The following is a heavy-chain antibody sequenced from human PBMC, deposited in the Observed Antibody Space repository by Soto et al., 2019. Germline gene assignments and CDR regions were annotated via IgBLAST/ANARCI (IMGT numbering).Heavy chain of an antibody. CDR3: AKDFWDIVVVPAAIDY. J-gene: IGHJ4*02. D-gene: IGHD2-2*01. V-gene: IGHV3-23*01. CDR2: ISGSGGST. Sequence: GGSLRLSCAASGFTFSSYAMSWVRQAPGKGLEWVSAISGSGGSTYYADSVKGRFTISRDNSKNTLYLQMNSLRAEDTAVYYCAKDFWDIVVVPAAIDYWGQGTLVTVSS. CDR1: GFTFSSYA.